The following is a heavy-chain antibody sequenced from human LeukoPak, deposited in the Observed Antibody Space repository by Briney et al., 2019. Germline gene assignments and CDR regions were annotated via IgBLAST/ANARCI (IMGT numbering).Heavy chain of an antibody. D-gene: IGHD2-21*01. J-gene: IGHJ4*02. CDR3: ARYSGLGVPDY. CDR1: GDSVSSKSAA. V-gene: IGHV6-1*01. CDR2: TYYRSKWNN. Sequence: SQTLSLTCGISGDSVSSKSAAWTWIRQSPSRGLEWLGRTYYRSKWNNDYAVSVRGRITINPDTSKNQFSLLLNSVTPEDTAVYYCARYSGLGVPDYWGQGTLVTVSS.